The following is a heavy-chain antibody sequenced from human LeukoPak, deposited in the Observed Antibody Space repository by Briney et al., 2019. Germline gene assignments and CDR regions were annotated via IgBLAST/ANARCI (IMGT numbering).Heavy chain of an antibody. Sequence: SETLSLTCAVSGGSISSSNWWSWVRQPPGKGLEWIGEIYHSGSTNYNPSLKSRVTISVDTSKNQFSLKLSSVTAADTAVYYCAREGAGTHPDYWGQGTLVTVSS. D-gene: IGHD1-26*01. V-gene: IGHV4-4*02. CDR2: IYHSGST. CDR3: AREGAGTHPDY. CDR1: GGSISSSNW. J-gene: IGHJ4*02.